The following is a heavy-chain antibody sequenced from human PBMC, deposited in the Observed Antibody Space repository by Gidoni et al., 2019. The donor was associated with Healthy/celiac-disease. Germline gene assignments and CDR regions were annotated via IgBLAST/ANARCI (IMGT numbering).Heavy chain of an antibody. CDR1: GFTFSNAW. V-gene: IGHV3-15*01. CDR3: TTEDFDYYGSGSYYKADY. Sequence: EVQLVESGGGLVKPGGSLRLSCAASGFTFSNAWMSWVRPAPGKGLEWVGRIKSKTDGGTTDYAAPVKGRFTISRDDSKNTLYLQMNSLKTEDTAVYYCTTEDFDYYGSGSYYKADYWGQGTLVTVSS. D-gene: IGHD3-10*01. J-gene: IGHJ4*02. CDR2: IKSKTDGGTT.